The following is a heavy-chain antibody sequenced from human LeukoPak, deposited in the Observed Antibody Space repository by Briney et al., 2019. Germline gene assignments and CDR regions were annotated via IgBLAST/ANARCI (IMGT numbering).Heavy chain of an antibody. D-gene: IGHD6-6*01. V-gene: IGHV4-39*01. CDR1: GGSISSSTHY. J-gene: IGHJ4*02. CDR3: ATRAPYSSSSFDY. CDR2: IFYIGST. Sequence: SETLSLTCTVSGGSISSSTHYWGWIRQPPGKGLEWIGNIFYIGSTYCNPSLKSRVTISLDTSKNHFSLKLRSVIAADTAVYYCATRAPYSSSSFDYWGQGTLVTVSS.